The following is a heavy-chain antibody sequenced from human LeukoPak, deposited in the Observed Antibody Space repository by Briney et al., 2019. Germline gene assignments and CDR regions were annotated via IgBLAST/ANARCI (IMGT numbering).Heavy chain of an antibody. CDR2: ISSSSYI. J-gene: IGHJ6*02. D-gene: IGHD3-16*01. V-gene: IGHV3-21*01. Sequence: GGSLRLSCAASGFTFSSYSMNWVRQAPGKGLEWVSSISSSSYIYYADSVKGRFTISRDNAKNSLYLQMNSLRAEDTAVYYCARNLMTYYGMDVWGQGTTVTVSS. CDR3: ARNLMTYYGMDV. CDR1: GFTFSSYS.